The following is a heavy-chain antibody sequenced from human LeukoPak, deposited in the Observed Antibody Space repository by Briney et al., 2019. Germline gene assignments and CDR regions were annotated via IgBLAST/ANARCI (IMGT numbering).Heavy chain of an antibody. CDR3: ARVVPAFTDAFDI. D-gene: IGHD2-2*01. CDR1: GYTFTSYY. Sequence: GASVKVSCKASGYTFTSYYMHWVRQAPGQGLEWMGIINPSGGSTSYAQKFQGRVTKTRDTSTSTVYMELSSLRSEDTAVYYCARVVPAFTDAFDIWGQGTMVTVSS. V-gene: IGHV1-46*03. J-gene: IGHJ3*02. CDR2: INPSGGST.